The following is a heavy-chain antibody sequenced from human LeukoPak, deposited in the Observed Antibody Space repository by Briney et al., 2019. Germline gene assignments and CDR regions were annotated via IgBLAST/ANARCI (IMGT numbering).Heavy chain of an antibody. Sequence: SETLSLTCAVSGGSIIVAAYSWSWIRQPPGKGLEWIGYIYHSGSTNYNPSLKSRVTISVDTSKNQFSLKLSSVTAADTAVYYCARGAVVVPAFDYWGQESLVTVSS. CDR3: ARGAVVVPAFDY. CDR2: IYHSGST. J-gene: IGHJ4*01. CDR1: GGSIIVAAYS. V-gene: IGHV4-30-2*01. D-gene: IGHD2-2*01.